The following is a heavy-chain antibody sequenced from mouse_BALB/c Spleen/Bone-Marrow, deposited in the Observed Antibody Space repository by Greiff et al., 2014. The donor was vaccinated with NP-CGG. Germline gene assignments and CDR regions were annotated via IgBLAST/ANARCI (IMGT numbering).Heavy chain of an antibody. V-gene: IGHV1-67*01. Sequence: VQLQQSGAELVRPGASVKISCKASGYTFTDYTIHWVRQSHGKSLEWIGVIYTYYGGVNYNQKFKGKATMTEDKSSSTGYMELDGLTSEYSAIYYGARYGSLDYWGQGTSVTVSA. CDR3: ARYGSLDY. J-gene: IGHJ4*01. CDR1: GYTFTDYT. D-gene: IGHD1-1*01. CDR2: IYTYYGGV.